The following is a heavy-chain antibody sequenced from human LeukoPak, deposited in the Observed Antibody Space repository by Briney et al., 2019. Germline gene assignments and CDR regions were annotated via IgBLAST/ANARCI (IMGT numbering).Heavy chain of an antibody. Sequence: GASVKVSCKASGGTFSSYAISWVRQAPGQGLEWMGGIIPIFGTANYAQKFQGRVTITADESTSTAYMELSSLRSEDTAVYYCARDRIRLYGGNEGFDYWGQGTLVTVSS. CDR1: GGTFSSYA. V-gene: IGHV1-69*13. J-gene: IGHJ4*02. CDR3: ARDRIRLYGGNEGFDY. D-gene: IGHD4-23*01. CDR2: IIPIFGTA.